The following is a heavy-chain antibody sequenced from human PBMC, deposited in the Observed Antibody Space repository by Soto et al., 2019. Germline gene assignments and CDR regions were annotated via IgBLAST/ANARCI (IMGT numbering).Heavy chain of an antibody. CDR3: AGSRLDAFVGVLSALDI. CDR2: IIPIFGTA. CDR1: GGTFSSYA. D-gene: IGHD2-15*01. J-gene: IGHJ3*02. Sequence: ASVKVSCKASGGTFSSYAISWVRQAPGQGLEWMGGIIPIFGTANYAQKFQGRVTITADKSTSTAYMELSSLRSEDTAVYYCAGSRLDAFVGVLSALDISGQGALGTVSS. V-gene: IGHV1-69*06.